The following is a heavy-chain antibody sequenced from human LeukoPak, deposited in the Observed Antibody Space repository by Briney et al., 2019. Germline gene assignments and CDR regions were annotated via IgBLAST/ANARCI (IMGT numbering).Heavy chain of an antibody. CDR2: ISGSGISI. Sequence: GGSLRLSCAASGFTFSTYAMSWVRQAPGKGLEWVSAISGSGISIYLADSVKGRFAISRDSSKNTLYLQMNSLRAEDTAVYYCARGLGGDYWGQGTLVTVSS. J-gene: IGHJ4*02. D-gene: IGHD6-6*01. CDR1: GFTFSTYA. CDR3: ARGLGGDY. V-gene: IGHV3-23*01.